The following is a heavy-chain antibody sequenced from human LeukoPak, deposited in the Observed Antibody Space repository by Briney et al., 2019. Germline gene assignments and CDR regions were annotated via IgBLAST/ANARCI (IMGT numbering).Heavy chain of an antibody. D-gene: IGHD6-13*01. CDR2: ISWNSGSI. Sequence: GGSLRLSCAASGFTFDDYAMHWVRQAPGKGLEWVSGISWNSGSIGYADSVKGRFTISRDNAKNSLYLQMNSLGAEDMALYYCAKEKAAAGIFDYWGQGTLVTVSS. CDR3: AKEKAAAGIFDY. V-gene: IGHV3-9*03. J-gene: IGHJ4*02. CDR1: GFTFDDYA.